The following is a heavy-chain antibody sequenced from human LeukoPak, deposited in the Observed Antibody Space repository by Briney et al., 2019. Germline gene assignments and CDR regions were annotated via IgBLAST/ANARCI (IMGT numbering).Heavy chain of an antibody. V-gene: IGHV4-61*01. CDR1: GGSVSSGSNY. D-gene: IGHD2/OR15-2a*01. CDR3: ARDRVLDATFYKYYALDV. Sequence: PSETLSLTCTVSGGSVSSGSNYWSWIRQPPGKRLEWIGYIYYSGSTNYNPSLNSRVTISLDTSKNQFSLKLNSVTAADTAVYYCARDRVLDATFYKYYALDVWGQGTTVTVSS. J-gene: IGHJ6*02. CDR2: IYYSGST.